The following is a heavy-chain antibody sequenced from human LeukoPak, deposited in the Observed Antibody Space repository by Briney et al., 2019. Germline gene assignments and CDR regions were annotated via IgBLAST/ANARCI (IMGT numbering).Heavy chain of an antibody. D-gene: IGHD3-3*01. Sequence: GGSLRLSCAASGFTFSSYAMHWVRQAPGKGLEWVAVISYDGSNKYYADSVKGRFTISRDNSKNTLYLQMNSLRAEDTAVYYCARSPKLRFLEWLKPDPPYYFDYWGQGTLITVSS. CDR3: ARSPKLRFLEWLKPDPPYYFDY. CDR2: ISYDGSNK. V-gene: IGHV3-30-3*01. J-gene: IGHJ4*02. CDR1: GFTFSSYA.